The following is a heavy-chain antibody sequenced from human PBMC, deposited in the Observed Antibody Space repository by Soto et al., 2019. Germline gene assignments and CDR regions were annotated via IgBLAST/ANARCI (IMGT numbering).Heavy chain of an antibody. CDR3: ARHTSGYSSSWGSFDI. CDR2: INAGNGNT. J-gene: IGHJ3*02. CDR1: GYTLPSYA. Sequence: ASVEGSLKASGYTLPSYARHWVRPAPRQRLEWMGWINAGNGNTKYSQKFQGRVTITRDTSASTAYMELSSLRSEDTAVYYCARHTSGYSSSWGSFDIWGQGTMVTVSS. D-gene: IGHD6-13*01. V-gene: IGHV1-3*01.